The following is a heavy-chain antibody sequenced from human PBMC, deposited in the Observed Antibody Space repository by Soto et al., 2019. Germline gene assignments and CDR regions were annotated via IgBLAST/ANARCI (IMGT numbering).Heavy chain of an antibody. V-gene: IGHV3-30*03. Sequence: QVQLVESGGGVVQPGRSLRVSCAASGFTFSSYGMHWVRQAPGKGLEWVAVMSYDGSKIDYAGSVKGRFTISRDNSKNTLYLQMNNLRLEDTAMYYCTRGDYETNYYYWYGMDVWGQGTTVIVS. J-gene: IGHJ6*02. CDR1: GFTFSSYG. D-gene: IGHD3-22*01. CDR2: MSYDGSKI. CDR3: TRGDYETNYYYWYGMDV.